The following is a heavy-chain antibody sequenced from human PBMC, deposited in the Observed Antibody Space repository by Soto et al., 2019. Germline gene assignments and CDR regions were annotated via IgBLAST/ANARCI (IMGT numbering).Heavy chain of an antibody. D-gene: IGHD2-2*01. J-gene: IGHJ4*02. Sequence: QVQLVQSGAEVKKPGSSVKVSCKASGGTFGSYAFSWVRQAPGQGLEWMGGIIPASGAAHYAQKLQGRVTITADESTSTAYMELSSLSSQDTAVYYCATALGCRSTSCTLDYWGQGTRVIVSS. CDR3: ATALGCRSTSCTLDY. CDR2: IIPASGAA. V-gene: IGHV1-69*01. CDR1: GGTFGSYA.